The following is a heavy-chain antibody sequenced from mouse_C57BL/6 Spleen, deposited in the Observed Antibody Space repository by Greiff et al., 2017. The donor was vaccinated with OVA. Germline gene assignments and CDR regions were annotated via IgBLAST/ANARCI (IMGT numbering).Heavy chain of an antibody. D-gene: IGHD2-4*01. Sequence: EVKLMESGEGLVKPGGSLKLSCAASGFTFSSYAMSWVRQTPEKRLEWVAYISSGGDYIYYADTVKGRFTISRDNARNTLYLQMSSLKPEDTAMYYCTRDLADYVFAYWGQGTLVTVSA. V-gene: IGHV5-9-1*02. J-gene: IGHJ3*01. CDR3: TRDLADYVFAY. CDR1: GFTFSSYA. CDR2: ISSGGDYI.